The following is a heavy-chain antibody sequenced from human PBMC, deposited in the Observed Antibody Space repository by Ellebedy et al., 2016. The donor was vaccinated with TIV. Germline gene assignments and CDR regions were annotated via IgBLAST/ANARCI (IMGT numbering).Heavy chain of an antibody. V-gene: IGHV3-30*04. CDR2: ISYDGSKE. D-gene: IGHD7-27*01. CDR3: ARAGESHAFDI. Sequence: GESLKISCAASGFTFSSYAMHWVRQAPGKGLEWVAVISYDGSKEYYADSVKGRFTISRDNSKNTLYLQMNSLRAEDTAVYYCARAGESHAFDIWGQGTMVTVSS. CDR1: GFTFSSYA. J-gene: IGHJ3*02.